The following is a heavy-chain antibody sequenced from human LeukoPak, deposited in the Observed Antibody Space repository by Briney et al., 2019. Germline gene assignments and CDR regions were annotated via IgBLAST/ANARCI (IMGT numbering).Heavy chain of an antibody. D-gene: IGHD3-16*01. V-gene: IGHV3-23*01. CDR3: AHRGNYFDD. Sequence: GGSLRLSCAASGFIFSSYAMSWARQAPGKGLKWVSTIGAVATTTYYADSVKGRFTISRDNSKNTLYLQLNSLRADDTAVYYCAHRGNYFDDWGQGTLVTVSS. CDR1: GFIFSSYA. J-gene: IGHJ4*02. CDR2: IGAVATTT.